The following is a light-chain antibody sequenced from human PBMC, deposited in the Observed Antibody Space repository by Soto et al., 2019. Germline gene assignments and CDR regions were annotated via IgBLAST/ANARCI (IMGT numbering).Light chain of an antibody. CDR3: QQRSNWPPVT. V-gene: IGKV3-11*01. CDR2: DAS. CDR1: QSVSNY. J-gene: IGKJ4*01. Sequence: EIVLTQSPATLSLSPGERATLSCRASQSVSNYLAWYQQKPGQAPRLLIYDASNRASGIPARFGGSGSGTDFTLTISSLDPEDFAVYYCQQRSNWPPVTFGGGTKVEIK.